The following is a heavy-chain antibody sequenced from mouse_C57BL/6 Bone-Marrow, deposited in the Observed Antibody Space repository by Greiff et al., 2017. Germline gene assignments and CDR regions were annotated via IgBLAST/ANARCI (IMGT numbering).Heavy chain of an antibody. CDR1: GYTFTSCCF. D-gene: IGHD1-1*01. CDR3: GRSSGVVTFCWYFGG. J-gene: IGHJ1*03. CDR2: ICYDGSN. Sequence: EVQLQESGPGLVKPSPSLSLTCSVTGYTFTSCCFSNWIRQFPGDKLEWMGYICYDGSNNYNTALKNRNAITRDTAKNQFFLKLNSLTTEDTATVYCGRSSGVVTFCWYFGGWGTAPTVSAAS. V-gene: IGHV3-6*01.